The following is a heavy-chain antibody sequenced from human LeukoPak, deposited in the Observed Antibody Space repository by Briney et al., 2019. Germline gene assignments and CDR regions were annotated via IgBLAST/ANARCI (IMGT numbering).Heavy chain of an antibody. Sequence: SETLSLTCAVSGGSISSGGYSWSWIRHPPGTGLEWIGYIYHSGSTYYNPSLKSRVTISVDRSKNQFSLKLSSVTAADTAVYYCARGVSMVRGVITGYGMDVWGKGTTVTVSS. CDR1: GGSISSGGYS. D-gene: IGHD3-10*01. CDR2: IYHSGST. J-gene: IGHJ6*04. V-gene: IGHV4-30-2*01. CDR3: ARGVSMVRGVITGYGMDV.